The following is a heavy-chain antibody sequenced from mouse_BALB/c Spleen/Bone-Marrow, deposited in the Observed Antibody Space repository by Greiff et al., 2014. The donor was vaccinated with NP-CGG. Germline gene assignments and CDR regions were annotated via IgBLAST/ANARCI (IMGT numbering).Heavy chain of an antibody. J-gene: IGHJ3*01. CDR3: ARHAYYDQTEVSFVY. Sequence: EVMLVESGGGLEKSGGSLKLSCAASGFSFSNYGMSWVRQTPEKRLEWVATISGDGRYTFYSDSVKGRFTISRDNAKNNLYLQLSSLRSEDTALYYCARHAYYDQTEVSFVYWGQGTLVTVSA. D-gene: IGHD2-4*01. V-gene: IGHV5-9-2*01. CDR1: GFSFSNYG. CDR2: ISGDGRYT.